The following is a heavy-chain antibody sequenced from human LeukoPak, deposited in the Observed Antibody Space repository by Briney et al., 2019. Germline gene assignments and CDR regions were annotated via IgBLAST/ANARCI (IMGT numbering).Heavy chain of an antibody. D-gene: IGHD1-26*01. CDR2: INSDGSST. CDR3: ARNSGSYSGYYGMDV. Sequence: GGSLRLSCAASGFTFSSYWMHWVRHAPGKGQVWVSRINSDGSSTSYADSVKGRFTISRDNAKNTLYLQMNSLRAEDTAVYYCARNSGSYSGYYGMDVWGQGTTVTVSS. CDR1: GFTFSSYW. J-gene: IGHJ6*02. V-gene: IGHV3-74*01.